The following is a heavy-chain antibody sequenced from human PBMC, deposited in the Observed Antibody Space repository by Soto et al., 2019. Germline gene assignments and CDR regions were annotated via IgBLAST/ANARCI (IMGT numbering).Heavy chain of an antibody. Sequence: PLETHPLTCTVSACSSISGGYSWSWIRKPPGKGLECIGYIYHSGSTYYSPSLKSRVTISVDRSKNQFSLKLSSVTAADTAVYYCARGLPLGYWGQGTLVTVSS. J-gene: IGHJ4*02. V-gene: IGHV4-30-2*01. CDR1: ACSSISGGYS. CDR3: ARGLPLGY. CDR2: IYHSGST.